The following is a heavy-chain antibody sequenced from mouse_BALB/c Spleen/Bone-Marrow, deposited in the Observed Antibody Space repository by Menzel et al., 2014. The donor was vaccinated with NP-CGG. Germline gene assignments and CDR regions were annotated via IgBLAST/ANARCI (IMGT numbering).Heavy chain of an antibody. V-gene: IGHV14-3*02. CDR3: ASYRYAWYFDV. J-gene: IGHJ1*01. CDR2: IDPANGNT. Sequence: EVKLQESGAELVKPGASVKLSCTASGFNIKDTYMHWVKQRPEQGLEWIGGIDPANGNTKYDPKFQGKATITADTSSNTAYLQLSSLTSEDTAVYYCASYRYAWYFDVWGAGTTVTVSS. D-gene: IGHD2-14*01. CDR1: GFNIKDTY.